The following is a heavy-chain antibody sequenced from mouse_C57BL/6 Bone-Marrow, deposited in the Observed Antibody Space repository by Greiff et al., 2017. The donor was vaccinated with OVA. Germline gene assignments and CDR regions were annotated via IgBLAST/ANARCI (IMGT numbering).Heavy chain of an antibody. CDR2: IDPENGDT. CDR3: TADDEWDYFEY. D-gene: IGHD1-3*01. J-gene: IGHJ2*01. Sequence: VQLQQSGAELVRPGASVKLSCTASGFNIKDDYMHWVKQRPEQGLEWIGWIDPENGDTEYASKFQGKATITADTSSNTAYLQLSSLTSEDTAVYYCTADDEWDYFEYRGEGTPLTVSS. CDR1: GFNIKDDY. V-gene: IGHV14-4*01.